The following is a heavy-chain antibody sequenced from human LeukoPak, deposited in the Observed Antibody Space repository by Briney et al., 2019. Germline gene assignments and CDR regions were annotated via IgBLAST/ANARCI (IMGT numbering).Heavy chain of an antibody. CDR3: AKESNGRRFDFDY. D-gene: IGHD2-8*01. Sequence: GGSLRLSCAASGFSSRDYPMSWVRQTPGKGLEWVSSISAGGGGIYYADSVKGRFTVSRDDSKNTLYLQMNSLRVEDTALYYCAKESNGRRFDFDYWGQGTLATVSS. J-gene: IGHJ4*02. CDR2: ISAGGGGI. V-gene: IGHV3-23*01. CDR1: GFSSRDYP.